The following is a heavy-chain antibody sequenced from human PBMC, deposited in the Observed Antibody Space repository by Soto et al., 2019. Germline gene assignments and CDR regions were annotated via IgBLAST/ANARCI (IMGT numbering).Heavy chain of an antibody. CDR3: ARVTDSSDAFDI. D-gene: IGHD3-22*01. CDR1: GYTFTSYY. Sequence: ASVKVSCKASGYTFTSYYMHWVRQAPGQGLEWMGIINPSGGSTSYAQKFQGIGTTTSDTSASTVYMELSSLRSDDTAVYYCARVTDSSDAFDIWGQGTMVTVSS. CDR2: INPSGGST. V-gene: IGHV1-46*01. J-gene: IGHJ3*02.